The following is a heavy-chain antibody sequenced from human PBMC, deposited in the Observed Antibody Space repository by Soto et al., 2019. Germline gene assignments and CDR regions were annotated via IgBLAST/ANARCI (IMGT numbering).Heavy chain of an antibody. Sequence: QVQLVESGGGVVQPGRSLRLSCAASGFTFSSYGMHWVRQAPGKGLEWVAVIWDDGSNKYYADSVKGRFTISRDNSTXTLYLQMNSLRAEDTAVYYCARETYYYGSGSLGHYWGQGTLVTVSS. D-gene: IGHD3-10*01. CDR3: ARETYYYGSGSLGHY. V-gene: IGHV3-33*01. J-gene: IGHJ4*02. CDR2: IWDDGSNK. CDR1: GFTFSSYG.